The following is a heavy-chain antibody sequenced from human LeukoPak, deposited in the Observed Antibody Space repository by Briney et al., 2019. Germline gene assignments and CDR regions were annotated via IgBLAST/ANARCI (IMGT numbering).Heavy chain of an antibody. CDR1: GFTFSSYA. Sequence: GGSLRLSCAASGFTFSSYAMSWVRQAPGEGLEWVSAISGSGGSTYYADSVKGRFTISRDNSKNTLYLQMNSLRAEDTAVYYCAREHYYDSSGFYRDFDCWGQGTLVTVSS. CDR2: ISGSGGST. J-gene: IGHJ4*02. V-gene: IGHV3-23*01. D-gene: IGHD3-22*01. CDR3: AREHYYDSSGFYRDFDC.